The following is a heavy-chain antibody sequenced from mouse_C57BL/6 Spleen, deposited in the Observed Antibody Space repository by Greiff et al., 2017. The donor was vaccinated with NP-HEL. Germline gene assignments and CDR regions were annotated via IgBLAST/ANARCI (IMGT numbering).Heavy chain of an antibody. CDR3: ARRHLYDGSSEYFDV. CDR1: GYTFTSYW. Sequence: QVQLQQPGAELVKPGASVKLSCKASGYTFTSYWMHWVKQRPGQCLEWIGMIHPNSGSTNYNEKFKSKATLTVDKSSSTAYMQLSSLTSEDSAVYDGARRHLYDGSSEYFDVWGTGTTVTVAS. D-gene: IGHD1-1*01. V-gene: IGHV1-64*01. J-gene: IGHJ1*03. CDR2: IHPNSGST.